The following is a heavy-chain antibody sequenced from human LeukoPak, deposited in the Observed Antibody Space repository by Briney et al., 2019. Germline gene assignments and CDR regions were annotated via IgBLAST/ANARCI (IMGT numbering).Heavy chain of an antibody. CDR3: ARVRGSYYYLGY. CDR2: INPNSGGA. Sequence: ASVKVSCKASGYIFTGYYIHWVRQAPGQGLEWMGWINPNSGGADYAQNFQGRVTMTRDTSINTAYMALSRLRSDDTAVYYCARVRGSYYYLGYWGQGTLVTVSS. V-gene: IGHV1-2*02. J-gene: IGHJ4*02. CDR1: GYIFTGYY. D-gene: IGHD1-26*01.